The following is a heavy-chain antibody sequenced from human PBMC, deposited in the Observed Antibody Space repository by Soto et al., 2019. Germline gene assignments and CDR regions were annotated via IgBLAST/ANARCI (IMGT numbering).Heavy chain of an antibody. Sequence: QVQLVQSGAEVKKPGASVKVSCKASGYTFTGYYMHWVRQAPGQGLEWMGWINPNSGGANYAQKFQGRVTMTRDTSISTAYMDLSRLRSDDTAVYYCARAALSGLRFLDRLLHPWGQGTLVTVSS. CDR3: ARAALSGLRFLDRLLHP. D-gene: IGHD3-3*01. CDR2: INPNSGGA. V-gene: IGHV1-2*02. J-gene: IGHJ5*02. CDR1: GYTFTGYY.